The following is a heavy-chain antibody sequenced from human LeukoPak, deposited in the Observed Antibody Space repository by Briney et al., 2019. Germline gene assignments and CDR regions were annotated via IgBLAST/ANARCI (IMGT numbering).Heavy chain of an antibody. CDR2: VSASGDST. J-gene: IGHJ4*02. V-gene: IGHV3-23*01. CDR1: GFTFSSYA. D-gene: IGHD3-10*01. Sequence: GGSLRLSCAASGFTFSSYAMSWVRQAPGKGLAWISTVSASGDSTSYADSVKGRFTISRDNSKNALYLQVNSLRADDAALYYCAKSHYYGSGSVDYWGQGTLVTVSS. CDR3: AKSHYYGSGSVDY.